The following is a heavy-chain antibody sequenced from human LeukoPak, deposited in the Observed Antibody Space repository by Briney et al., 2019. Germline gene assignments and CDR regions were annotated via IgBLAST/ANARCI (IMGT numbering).Heavy chain of an antibody. CDR2: ISSSSSTI. D-gene: IGHD5-18*01. CDR1: GFTFSSYS. V-gene: IGHV3-48*01. CDR3: ARERGYSYGYSDY. Sequence: GSLRLSCAASGFTFSSYSLNWIRQAPGKGLEWVSYISSSSSTIYYADSVKGRFTISRDNAKHSLYLQMNSLRAEDTAVYYCARERGYSYGYSDYWGQGTLVTVSS. J-gene: IGHJ4*02.